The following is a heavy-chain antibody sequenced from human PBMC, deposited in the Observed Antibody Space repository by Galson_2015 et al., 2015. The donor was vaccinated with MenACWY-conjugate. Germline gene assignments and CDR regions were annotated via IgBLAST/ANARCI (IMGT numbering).Heavy chain of an antibody. J-gene: IGHJ4*02. CDR2: IYYSGST. V-gene: IGHV4-59*01. CDR3: ARGRLDFDY. Sequence: SETLSLTCTVSGGSISSYYWSWIRQPPGQGPEWIGYIYYSGSTNYNPSLKSRVTISVDTSKNQFSLKLSSVTAADTAVYYCARGRLDFDYWGQGTLVTVSS. CDR1: GGSISSYY. D-gene: IGHD6-25*01.